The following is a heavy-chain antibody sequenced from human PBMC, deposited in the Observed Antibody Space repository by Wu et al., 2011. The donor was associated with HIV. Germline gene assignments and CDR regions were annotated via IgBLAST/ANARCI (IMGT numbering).Heavy chain of an antibody. D-gene: IGHD3-22*01. CDR3: ARDSYYYDSSGGPGGY. V-gene: IGHV1-18*01. CDR1: GYTFTSYG. Sequence: QVQLVQSGAEVKKTGSSVKVSCKASGYTFTSYGISWVRQAPGQGLEWMGWISAYNGDTNYAQKLQGRVTMTTDTSTSTAYMELRSLRSDDTAFYYCARDSYYYDSSGGPGGYWGQGILVTVSS. J-gene: IGHJ4*02. CDR2: ISAYNGDT.